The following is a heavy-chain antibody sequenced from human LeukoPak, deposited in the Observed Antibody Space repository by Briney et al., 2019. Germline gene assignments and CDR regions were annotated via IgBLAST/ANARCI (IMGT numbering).Heavy chain of an antibody. CDR2: IYYSGST. V-gene: IGHV4-30-4*08. D-gene: IGHD3-10*01. J-gene: IGHJ3*02. CDR3: ARGGTMVRGLQGVDI. CDR1: GGSISSYY. Sequence: ASETLSLTCTVSGGSISSYYWSWIRQPPGKGLEWIGYIYYSGSTYYNPSLKSRVTISVDTSKNQFSLKLSSVTAADTAVYYCARGGTMVRGLQGVDIWGQGTMVTVSS.